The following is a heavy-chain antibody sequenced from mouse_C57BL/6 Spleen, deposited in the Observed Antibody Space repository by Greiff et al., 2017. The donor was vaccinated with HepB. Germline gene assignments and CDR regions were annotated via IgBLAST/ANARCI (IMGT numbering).Heavy chain of an antibody. Sequence: QVQLQQPGAELVKPGASVKVSCKASGYTFTSYGMHWVKQSPGQGLEWIGRIHPADSDTNYNQKFKGKATLTVDKSSSTAYMHLSSLTSEDSAVYYCARLTTVPPSWYAYWGQGTMVTVSA. J-gene: IGHJ3*01. CDR3: ARLTTVPPSWYAY. CDR1: GYTFTSYG. V-gene: IGHV1-74*01. CDR2: IHPADSDT. D-gene: IGHD1-1*01.